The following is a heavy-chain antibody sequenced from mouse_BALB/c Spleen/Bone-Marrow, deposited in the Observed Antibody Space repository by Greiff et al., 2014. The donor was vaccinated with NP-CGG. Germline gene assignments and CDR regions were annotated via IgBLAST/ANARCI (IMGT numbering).Heavy chain of an antibody. D-gene: IGHD2-4*01. J-gene: IGHJ4*01. Sequence: VQLQQSGPELVKPGASVKMSCKASGYTFTAYVMHWVKQTPGQGLEWIGYINPYNDGTKYNEMFKGKATLTSDKSSSTAYMELSSLTSDDSAVYYCAREGGLRRGDYYAMDYWGQGTSVTVSS. CDR1: GYTFTAYV. CDR2: INPYNDGT. CDR3: AREGGLRRGDYYAMDY. V-gene: IGHV1-14*01.